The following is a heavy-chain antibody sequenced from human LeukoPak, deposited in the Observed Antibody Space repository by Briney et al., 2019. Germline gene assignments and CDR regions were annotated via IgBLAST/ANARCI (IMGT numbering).Heavy chain of an antibody. J-gene: IGHJ4*02. D-gene: IGHD5-18*01. CDR2: ISGSGGST. CDR1: GFTSSSYA. Sequence: PGASLRLSCAASGFTSSSYAMSWVRQAPGKGLEWVSAISGSGGSTYYADSVKGRFTISRDNSKNTLYLQMNSLRAEDTAVYYCAKDPYRGPRYYFDYWGQGTLVTVSS. V-gene: IGHV3-23*01. CDR3: AKDPYRGPRYYFDY.